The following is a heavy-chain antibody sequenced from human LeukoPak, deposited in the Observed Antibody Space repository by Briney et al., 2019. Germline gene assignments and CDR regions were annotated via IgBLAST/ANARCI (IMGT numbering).Heavy chain of an antibody. Sequence: PSETLSLTCTVSGGSISSYYWSWIRQPPGKGLEWIGYIYYSGSTNYNPSLKSRVTMSVDTSKNQFSLKLSSVTAADTAVYYCARDRYSPLGYCSSTSCYTLDPWGQGTLVTVSS. CDR2: IYYSGST. J-gene: IGHJ5*02. V-gene: IGHV4-59*12. D-gene: IGHD2-2*02. CDR3: ARDRYSPLGYCSSTSCYTLDP. CDR1: GGSISSYY.